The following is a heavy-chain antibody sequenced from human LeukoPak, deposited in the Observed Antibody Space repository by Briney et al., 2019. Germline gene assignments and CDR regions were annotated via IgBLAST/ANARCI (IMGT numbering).Heavy chain of an antibody. CDR1: GGSLTGYY. J-gene: IGHJ4*02. Sequence: SETLSLTYTVSGGSLTGYYWGWIRQPPGKGLEWIGSIYYSGSTYYNPSLKSRVTISVDTSKNQFSLKLSSVTAADTAVYYCARSPPRITIFGVVITLYYFDYWGQGTLVTVSS. V-gene: IGHV4-39*01. CDR3: ARSPPRITIFGVVITLYYFDY. CDR2: IYYSGST. D-gene: IGHD3-3*01.